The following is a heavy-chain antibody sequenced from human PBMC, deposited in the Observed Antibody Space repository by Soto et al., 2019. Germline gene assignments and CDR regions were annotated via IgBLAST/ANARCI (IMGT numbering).Heavy chain of an antibody. CDR2: IWYDGSNK. D-gene: IGHD2-8*02. J-gene: IGHJ4*02. CDR1: GFTFSSYG. CDR3: ARDSVVYAIGSFDY. Sequence: GGSLRLSCAASGFTFSSYGMHWVRQAPGKGLEWVAVIWYDGSNKYYADSVKGRFTISRDNSKNTLYLQMNSLRAEDTAVYYCARDSVVYAIGSFDYWGQGTLVTVSS. V-gene: IGHV3-33*01.